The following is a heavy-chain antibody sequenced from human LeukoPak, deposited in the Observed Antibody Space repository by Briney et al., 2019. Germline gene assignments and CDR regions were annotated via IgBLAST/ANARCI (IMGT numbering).Heavy chain of an antibody. J-gene: IGHJ4*02. CDR1: GFTFSDYY. D-gene: IGHD3-22*01. Sequence: GGSLRLSCAASGFTFSDYYMSWIRQAPGKGLEWVSYISSSGSTIYYADSVKGRFTISRDNAKNSLYLQMNSLRAEDTALYYCAKDMSAYYDSSGYPDYWGQGTLVTVSS. V-gene: IGHV3-11*01. CDR2: ISSSGSTI. CDR3: AKDMSAYYDSSGYPDY.